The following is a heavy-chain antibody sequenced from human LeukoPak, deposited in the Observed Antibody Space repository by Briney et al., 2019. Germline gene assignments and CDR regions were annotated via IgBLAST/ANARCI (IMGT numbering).Heavy chain of an antibody. CDR1: GYTFTGYY. Sequence: ASVKVSCKASGYTFTGYYMHWVRQAPGQGLEGMGWINPNSGGTNYAQKFQGRVTMTRDTSISTAYMELSRLRSDDTAVYYCAREDFRILTHYYYGMDVWGQGTTVTVSS. V-gene: IGHV1-2*02. D-gene: IGHD3/OR15-3a*01. J-gene: IGHJ6*02. CDR3: AREDFRILTHYYYGMDV. CDR2: INPNSGGT.